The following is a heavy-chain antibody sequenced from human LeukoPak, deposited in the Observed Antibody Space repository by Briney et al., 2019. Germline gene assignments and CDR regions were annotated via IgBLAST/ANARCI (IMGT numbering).Heavy chain of an antibody. CDR1: GYSFTSYW. Sequence: GESLKISCKGSGYSFTSYWIGWVRQMPGKGLEWMGIIYPGDSDTRYSPSFQGQVTISADKSISTAYLQWSSLKASDTAMYYCARTTRGSGSYFLDAFDIWGQGTMVPVSS. CDR3: ARTTRGSGSYFLDAFDI. V-gene: IGHV5-51*01. J-gene: IGHJ3*02. D-gene: IGHD1-26*01. CDR2: IYPGDSDT.